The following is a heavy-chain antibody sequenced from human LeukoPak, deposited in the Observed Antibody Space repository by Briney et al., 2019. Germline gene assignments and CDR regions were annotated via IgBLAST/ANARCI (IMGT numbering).Heavy chain of an antibody. J-gene: IGHJ4*02. V-gene: IGHV4-38-2*01. CDR2: IYHSGST. Sequence: SETLSLTCAVSGYSISSGYYWGWIRQPPGKGLEWIGSIYHSGSTYYNPSLKSRVTISVDTSKNQFSLKLSSVTAADTAVYYCARHLGYSSGWYVDYLDYWGQGTLVTVSS. D-gene: IGHD6-19*01. CDR1: GYSISSGYY. CDR3: ARHLGYSSGWYVDYLDY.